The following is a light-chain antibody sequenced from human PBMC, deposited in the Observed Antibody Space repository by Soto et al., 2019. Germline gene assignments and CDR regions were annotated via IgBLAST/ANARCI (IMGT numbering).Light chain of an antibody. Sequence: DIPMTQSPSSLSASVGDRVTITCRASQSIDNWLAWYQQKPGKAPKLLIFRASTLTSGVPSRFSGSGSGTQFTLTISSLQPDDFATYYCQQYNSYSEYTFGQGTKLEIK. CDR1: QSIDNW. V-gene: IGKV1-5*03. J-gene: IGKJ2*01. CDR2: RAS. CDR3: QQYNSYSEYT.